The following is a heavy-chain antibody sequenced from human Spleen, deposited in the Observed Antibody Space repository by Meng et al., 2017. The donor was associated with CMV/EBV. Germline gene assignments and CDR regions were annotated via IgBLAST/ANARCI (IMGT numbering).Heavy chain of an antibody. CDR1: GYTFTSYG. CDR2: IIPMLDKT. CDR3: TRDRDYYDGSGYYY. J-gene: IGHJ4*02. V-gene: IGHV1-69*04. D-gene: IGHD3-22*01. Sequence: SVKVSCKASGYTFTSYGISWVRQAPGQGLEWVGRIIPMLDKTNYAQKFQGRVTINADMSTSTAYMELSSLRSDDTAVYYCTRDRDYYDGSGYYYWGQGTLVTVSS.